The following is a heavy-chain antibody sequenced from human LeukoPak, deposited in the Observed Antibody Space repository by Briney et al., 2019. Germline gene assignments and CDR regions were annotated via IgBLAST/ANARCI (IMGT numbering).Heavy chain of an antibody. Sequence: ASVKDSCMASGYTFTSYGISWVRQAPGQRLERMGWISAYNGNTNYAQKLRGRVTLTPDTTTSTACMALRTLRYHNTRAYYSARVGAVMVGFDPWGQGTLVTVSS. D-gene: IGHD1-26*01. V-gene: IGHV1-18*01. CDR1: GYTFTSYG. CDR2: ISAYNGNT. CDR3: ARVGAVMVGFDP. J-gene: IGHJ5*02.